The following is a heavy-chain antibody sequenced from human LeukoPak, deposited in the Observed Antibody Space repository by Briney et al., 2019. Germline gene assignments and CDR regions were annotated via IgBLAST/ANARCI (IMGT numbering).Heavy chain of an antibody. V-gene: IGHV1-2*02. CDR1: GYTFTGYY. D-gene: IGHD1-26*01. Sequence: ASVKVSCKASGYTFTGYYMHWVRQAPGQGLESMGWINPNSGGTNYAQKFQGRVTMTRDTSISTAYMELSRLRSDDTAVYHCARRVGSTTASNWFDPWGQGTLVTVSS. CDR2: INPNSGGT. CDR3: ARRVGSTTASNWFDP. J-gene: IGHJ5*02.